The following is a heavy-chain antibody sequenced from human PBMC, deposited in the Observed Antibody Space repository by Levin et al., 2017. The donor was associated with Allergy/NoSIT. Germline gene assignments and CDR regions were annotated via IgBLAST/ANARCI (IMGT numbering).Heavy chain of an antibody. CDR1: GFTFNTYG. CDR3: ARAEVYHYDVLTDYCYYYMDV. CDR2: IWYDGNVK. V-gene: IGHV3-33*01. J-gene: IGHJ6*03. Sequence: GESLKISCTASGFTFNTYGMHWVRQAPGKGLEWVAIIWYDGNVKNYTDSVKGRFTVSRDNSKSTVYLQMNSLRAEDTAVYYCARAEVYHYDVLTDYCYYYMDVWGRGTTVIVSS. D-gene: IGHD3-9*01.